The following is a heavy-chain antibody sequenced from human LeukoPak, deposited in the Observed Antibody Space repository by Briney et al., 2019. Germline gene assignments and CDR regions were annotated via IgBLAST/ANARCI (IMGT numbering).Heavy chain of an antibody. D-gene: IGHD3-10*01. CDR2: IVPILCIA. CDR3: AYYYGSGTSN. CDR1: GGTFSSYA. V-gene: IGHV1-69*04. Sequence: SVKVSFKGSGGTFSSYAISWVRQAPGQGLEWMGRIVPILCIANYAQRFQGRVTITADKSTSTANMELSRLRSGDTSVYHCAYYYGSGTSNWGQGTLVTVSS. J-gene: IGHJ4*02.